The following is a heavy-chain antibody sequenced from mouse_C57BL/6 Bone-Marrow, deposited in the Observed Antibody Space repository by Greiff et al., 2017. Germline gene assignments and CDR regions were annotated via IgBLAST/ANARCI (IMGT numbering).Heavy chain of an antibody. CDR1: GFSLSTFGMG. CDR3: ARMGSYYSNSAWFAY. Sequence: QVTLKVSGPGILQPSQTLSLTCSFSGFSLSTFGMGVGWIRRPSGKGLEWLARIWWDDDKYYNPALKSRLTISKDTSKNQVFLKIANVDTADTATYYCARMGSYYSNSAWFAYWGQGTLVTVSA. V-gene: IGHV8-8*01. J-gene: IGHJ3*01. CDR2: IWWDDDK. D-gene: IGHD2-5*01.